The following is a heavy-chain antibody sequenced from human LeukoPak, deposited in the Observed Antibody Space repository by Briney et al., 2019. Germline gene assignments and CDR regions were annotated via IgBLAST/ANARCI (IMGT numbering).Heavy chain of an antibody. CDR2: INAGNGNT. Sequence: PGGSLRLSCAASGFTFSSYAMHWVRQAPGQRLEWMGWINAGNGNTKYSQKFQGRVTITRDTSASTAYMELSSLRSEDTAVYYCAREYYYDSTSPPDAFDIWGQGTMVTVSS. CDR1: GFTFSSYA. CDR3: AREYYYDSTSPPDAFDI. J-gene: IGHJ3*02. D-gene: IGHD3-22*01. V-gene: IGHV1-3*01.